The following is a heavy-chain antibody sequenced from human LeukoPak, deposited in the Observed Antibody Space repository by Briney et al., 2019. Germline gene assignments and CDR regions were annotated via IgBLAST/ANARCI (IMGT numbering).Heavy chain of an antibody. Sequence: ASVKVSCKVSGYTLTELSMHWVRQAPGKGLEWMGGFDPEDGETIYAQKFQGRVTMTEDTSTDTAYMELSSLRSGDTAVYYCATAEYGDYGSFDYWGQGTLVTVSS. J-gene: IGHJ4*02. D-gene: IGHD4-17*01. CDR1: GYTLTELS. CDR2: FDPEDGET. V-gene: IGHV1-24*01. CDR3: ATAEYGDYGSFDY.